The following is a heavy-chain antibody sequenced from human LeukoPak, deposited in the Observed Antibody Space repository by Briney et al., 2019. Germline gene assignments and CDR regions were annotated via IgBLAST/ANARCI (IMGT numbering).Heavy chain of an antibody. J-gene: IGHJ4*02. Sequence: SGESLGLSCAASGFTFSSSWMNWVRQAPGKGLQWVGNINPEGSQTRFVDSVMGRFTMSKDNAKNSLYLQMNSLRVEDTAVFYCAAWTDRGYNFWGQGTVVTVSS. V-gene: IGHV3-7*01. CDR1: GFTFSSSW. CDR2: INPEGSQT. CDR3: AAWTDRGYNF. D-gene: IGHD5-24*01.